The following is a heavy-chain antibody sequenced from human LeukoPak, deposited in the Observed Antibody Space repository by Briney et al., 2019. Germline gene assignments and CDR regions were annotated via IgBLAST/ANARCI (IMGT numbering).Heavy chain of an antibody. CDR2: IKSKTDGSTK. CDR1: GFTFSNAW. CDR3: TTGDYYDSSGLAPLDY. Sequence: PGGSLRLSCAASGFTFSNAWMSWVRQAPGKGLEWVGRIKSKTDGSTKDYAAPVQGRFTLSRDDSKNTLYLQMNSLKTEDTAVYYCTTGDYYDSSGLAPLDYWGQGTLVTVSS. V-gene: IGHV3-15*01. J-gene: IGHJ4*02. D-gene: IGHD3-22*01.